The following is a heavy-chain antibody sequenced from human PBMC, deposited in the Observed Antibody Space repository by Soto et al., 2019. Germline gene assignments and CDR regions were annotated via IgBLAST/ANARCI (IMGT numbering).Heavy chain of an antibody. D-gene: IGHD7-27*01. CDR1: GFSFRNAW. CDR2: SKSESVGGTT. V-gene: IGHV3-15*05. J-gene: IGHJ5*02. CDR3: LGDWLHP. Sequence: VQLVASGGDLVKPGGSLRLACAGSGFSFRNAWMSWVRQAPGKGPEWIGRSKSESVGGTTDYAAPVKGRFTVSRDDSKNTVYLHMSSLKFEDTAVYYCLGDWLHPWGQGTLVTVSS.